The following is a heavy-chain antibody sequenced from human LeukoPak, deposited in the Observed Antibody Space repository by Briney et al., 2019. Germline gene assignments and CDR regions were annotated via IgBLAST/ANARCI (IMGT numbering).Heavy chain of an antibody. D-gene: IGHD2/OR15-2a*01. CDR1: GGTFSIYA. Sequence: ASVKVSCKAAGGTFSIYAISWVRQAPGQGLEWMGGIIPIFGTANYAQKFQGRVTITTDESTSTAYMELSSLRSEDTAVYYCARGYYLVSYYFDYWGQGTLVTVSS. CDR2: IIPIFGTA. J-gene: IGHJ4*02. V-gene: IGHV1-69*05. CDR3: ARGYYLVSYYFDY.